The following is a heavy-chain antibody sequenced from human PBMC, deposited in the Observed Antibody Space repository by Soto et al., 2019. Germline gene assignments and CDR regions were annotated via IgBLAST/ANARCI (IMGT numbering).Heavy chain of an antibody. CDR3: ARQGGAVAAINWFDP. V-gene: IGHV5-51*01. CDR2: IYPGDSDT. CDR1: GYSFTSYW. J-gene: IGHJ5*02. D-gene: IGHD6-19*01. Sequence: GESLKISCKGSGYSFTSYWIGWVRQMPGKGLEWMGIIYPGDSDTRYSPSFQGQVTISADKSISTAYLQLSSLKASDTAMYYCARQGGAVAAINWFDPWGQGTLVTVSS.